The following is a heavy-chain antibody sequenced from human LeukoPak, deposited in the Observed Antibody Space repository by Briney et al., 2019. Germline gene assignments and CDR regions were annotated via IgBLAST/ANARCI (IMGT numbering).Heavy chain of an antibody. V-gene: IGHV3-23*01. CDR2: ITSSGAHT. D-gene: IGHD1-1*01. CDR3: GHPELP. Sequence: GGSLRLSCAASGFTFSSYTMSWVRQAPGKGLEWVSGITSSGAHTYYVDSVKGRFTISRDNSKNMLYEQMTSLGAEDTAVYYCGHPELPWGQGTLVTVSS. CDR1: GFTFSSYT. J-gene: IGHJ4*02.